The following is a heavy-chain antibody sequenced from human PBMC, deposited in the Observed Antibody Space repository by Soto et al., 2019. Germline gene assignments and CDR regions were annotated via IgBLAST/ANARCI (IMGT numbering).Heavy chain of an antibody. CDR2: IIPILGIA. CDR1: GGTFSSYT. D-gene: IGHD5-12*01. CDR3: ASEYSGYESRVDY. V-gene: IGHV1-69*02. J-gene: IGHJ4*02. Sequence: QVQLVQSGAEVQKPGSSVKVSCKASGGTFSSYTISWVRQAPGQGLEWMGRIIPILGIANYAQKFQGRVTITADKYTSTAYMELSSLRSEDTAVYYCASEYSGYESRVDYWGQGTLVTVSS.